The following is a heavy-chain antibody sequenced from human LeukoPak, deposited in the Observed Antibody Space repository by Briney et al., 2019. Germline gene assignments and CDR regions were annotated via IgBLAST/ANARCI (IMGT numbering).Heavy chain of an antibody. Sequence: GGSLRLSCAASGFTFSSYSMNWVRQAPGEGLEWVSSISSSSSYIYYADSVKGRFTISRDNAKNSLYLQMNSLRAEDTAVYYCARVPHINSSGWDFDYWGQGTLVTVSS. CDR3: ARVPHINSSGWDFDY. CDR2: ISSSSSYI. CDR1: GFTFSSYS. J-gene: IGHJ4*02. D-gene: IGHD6-19*01. V-gene: IGHV3-21*01.